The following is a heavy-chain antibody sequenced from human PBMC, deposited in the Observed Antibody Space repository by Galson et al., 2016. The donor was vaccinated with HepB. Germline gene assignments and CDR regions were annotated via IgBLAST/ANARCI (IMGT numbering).Heavy chain of an antibody. V-gene: IGHV3-48*02. Sequence: SLRLSCAASGFTFTSYNMNWVRQAPGKGLEWVSYISGSASAIYYAESVKGRFTVSRDNAKNSLYLQMNSLGDEDTAVYYCARGYGGNSLDFWGQGTLVTVSS. CDR2: ISGSASAI. D-gene: IGHD4-23*01. J-gene: IGHJ4*02. CDR1: GFTFTSYN. CDR3: ARGYGGNSLDF.